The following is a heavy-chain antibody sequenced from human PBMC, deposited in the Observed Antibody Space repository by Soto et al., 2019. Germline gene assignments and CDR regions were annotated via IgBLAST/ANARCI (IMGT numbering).Heavy chain of an antibody. CDR2: IVPIYRTA. D-gene: IGHD6-13*01. Sequence: SVKVSCKGSGGTCSSYRINWVRQAPGQGLEWMGGIVPIYRTADSAQEFQGRVTITADESARTAYMELRSLKSRDTAVYYCVRDSGAKLSSSWGQGTLVTVSS. CDR1: GGTCSSYR. J-gene: IGHJ4*02. V-gene: IGHV1-69*13. CDR3: VRDSGAKLSSS.